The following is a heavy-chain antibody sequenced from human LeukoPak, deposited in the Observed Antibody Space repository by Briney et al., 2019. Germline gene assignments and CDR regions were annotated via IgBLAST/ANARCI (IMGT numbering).Heavy chain of an antibody. D-gene: IGHD1-26*01. CDR3: ARGTHAVGATPGGNY. J-gene: IGHJ4*02. Sequence: ASVKVSCKASGYTFTGYYIHWVRQAPGQGLEWMEWINPNSGGTNYAQKFQGRVTMTRDTSISTAYMELSRLRSDDTAVYYCARGTHAVGATPGGNYWGQGTLVTVSS. CDR2: INPNSGGT. V-gene: IGHV1-2*02. CDR1: GYTFTGYY.